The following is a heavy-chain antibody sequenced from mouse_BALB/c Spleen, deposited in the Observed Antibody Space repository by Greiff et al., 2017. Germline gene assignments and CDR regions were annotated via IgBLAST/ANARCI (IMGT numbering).Heavy chain of an antibody. CDR2: IWAGGST. D-gene: IGHD2-4*01. J-gene: IGHJ4*01. CDR1: GFSLTSYG. V-gene: IGHV2-9*02. CDR3: ARAIYYDYPYAMDY. Sequence: QVQLKESGPGLVAPSQSLSLTCTVSGFSLTSYGVHWVRQPPGKGLEWLGVIWAGGSTNYNSALMSRLSISKDNSKSQVFLKMNSLQTDDTAMYYCARAIYYDYPYAMDYWGQGTSVTVSS.